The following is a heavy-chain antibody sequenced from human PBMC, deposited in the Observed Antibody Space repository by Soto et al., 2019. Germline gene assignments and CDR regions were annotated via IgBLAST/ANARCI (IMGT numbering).Heavy chain of an antibody. V-gene: IGHV4-34*01. CDR1: GGSFSGYY. CDR3: ARGRGEFKQNNWFDP. D-gene: IGHD3-16*01. Sequence: SETLSLTCAVYGGSFSGYYWSWIRQPPGKGLEWIGEINHSGSTNYNPSLKSRVTISVDTSKNQFSLKLSSVTAADTAVYYCARGRGEFKQNNWFDPRGQGTLVTVSS. CDR2: INHSGST. J-gene: IGHJ5*02.